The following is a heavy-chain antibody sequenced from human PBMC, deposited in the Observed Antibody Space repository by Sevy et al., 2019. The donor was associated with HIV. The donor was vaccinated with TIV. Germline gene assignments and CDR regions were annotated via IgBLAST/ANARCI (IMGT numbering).Heavy chain of an antibody. V-gene: IGHV3-11*01. CDR2: ITNSGTTK. J-gene: IGHJ6*02. Sequence: GGSLRLSCAASGITFSDHYMSWIRQAPGKGLEWVAYITNSGTTKYYADSVKGRFTIPRDNARNSLYLQMNSLTADDAAVYYCVRDSPYTSDDHWYFGIDVWGQGTTVTVSS. D-gene: IGHD3-22*01. CDR1: GITFSDHY. CDR3: VRDSPYTSDDHWYFGIDV.